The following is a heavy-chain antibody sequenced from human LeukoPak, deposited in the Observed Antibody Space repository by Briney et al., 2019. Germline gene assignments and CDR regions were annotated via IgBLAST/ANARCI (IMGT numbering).Heavy chain of an antibody. CDR3: AKADYDSEFDY. CDR2: INRSAST. V-gene: IGHV4-34*01. CDR1: GGSSTNYF. D-gene: IGHD3-22*01. J-gene: IGHJ4*02. Sequence: SETLSLTCVLYGGSSTNYFWSWIRQPPGKGLEWIGEINRSASTNYNPSLKSRVTISIDTSKNQFSLKLSSVTAADTAVYYCAKADYDSEFDYWGQGTLVTVSS.